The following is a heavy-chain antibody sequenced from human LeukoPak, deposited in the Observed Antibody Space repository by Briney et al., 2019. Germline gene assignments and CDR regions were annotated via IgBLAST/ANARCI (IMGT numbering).Heavy chain of an antibody. Sequence: GGSLRLSCAASGFTFSSYAMSWVRQAPGKGLEWVSGISGSGGSKYYADSVKGRFTISRDNSKSTLYLQMNSLRAEDTAVYYCAKDTPKIGDLHLTFDSWGQGTLVTVST. V-gene: IGHV3-23*01. CDR2: ISGSGGSK. CDR3: AKDTPKIGDLHLTFDS. D-gene: IGHD4/OR15-4a*01. CDR1: GFTFSSYA. J-gene: IGHJ4*02.